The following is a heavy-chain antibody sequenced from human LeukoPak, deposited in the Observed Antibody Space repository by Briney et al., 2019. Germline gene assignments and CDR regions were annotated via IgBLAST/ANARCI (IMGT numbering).Heavy chain of an antibody. Sequence: SETLSLTCTVSGGSISIYFCSWIRQPPGKGLEWIGYIYNSGSTKYNPSLKSRVIISVDTSKNQFSLKLSSVTAADTAVYYCARGIYYYMDVWGKGTTVTVSS. J-gene: IGHJ6*03. CDR3: ARGIYYYMDV. CDR1: GGSISIYF. CDR2: IYNSGST. V-gene: IGHV4-59*01.